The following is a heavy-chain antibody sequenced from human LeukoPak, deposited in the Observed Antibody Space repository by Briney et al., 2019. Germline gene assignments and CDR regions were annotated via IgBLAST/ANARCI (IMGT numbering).Heavy chain of an antibody. V-gene: IGHV1-2*06. CDR3: ARVNINNWHSCDY. CDR2: INPNSGGT. Sequence: ASVKVSCKASGYTFTGYYMHWVRQAPGQGLEWMGRINPNSGGTNYAQKFQGRVTMTRDTSISTAYMELSRLRSDDTAVYYCARVNINNWHSCDYWGQGTLVTVSS. D-gene: IGHD1-1*01. CDR1: GYTFTGYY. J-gene: IGHJ4*02.